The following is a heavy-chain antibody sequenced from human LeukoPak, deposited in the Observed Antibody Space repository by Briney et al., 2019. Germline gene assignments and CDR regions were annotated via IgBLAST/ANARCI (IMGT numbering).Heavy chain of an antibody. CDR1: GFTFSNAW. D-gene: IGHD6-6*01. V-gene: IGHV3-15*01. CDR3: ATQQLDLVY. Sequence: GGSLRLSCAASGFTFSNAWMSWVRQAPGKGLEWIGHIKSKTDGGTTDYAAPVKGRFTISRDDSKNTLSLQMNSLRTEDTAVYYCATQQLDLVYWGQGTLVTVSS. J-gene: IGHJ4*02. CDR2: IKSKTDGGTT.